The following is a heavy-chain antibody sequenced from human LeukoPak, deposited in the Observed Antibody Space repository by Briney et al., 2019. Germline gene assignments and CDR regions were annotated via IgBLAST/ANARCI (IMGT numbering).Heavy chain of an antibody. CDR3: ARDLLPYSSGWTAGNFDY. CDR2: ISYDGSNK. V-gene: IGHV3-30-3*01. J-gene: IGHJ4*02. Sequence: GGSLRLSCAASGFTFSSYAMHWVRQAPGKGLEWVAVISYDGSNKYYADSVKGRFTIPRDNSKNTLYLQMNSLRAEDTAVYYCARDLLPYSSGWTAGNFDYWGQGTLVTVSS. CDR1: GFTFSSYA. D-gene: IGHD6-19*01.